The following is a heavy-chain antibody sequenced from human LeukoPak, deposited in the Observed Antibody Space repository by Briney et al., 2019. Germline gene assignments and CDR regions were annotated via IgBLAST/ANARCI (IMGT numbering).Heavy chain of an antibody. CDR3: ARPPSGGWHNQDAFDI. J-gene: IGHJ3*02. CDR2: IYYSGST. V-gene: IGHV4-30-4*01. Sequence: SETLSLTCTVSGGSISSGDYYWSWIRQPPGKGLEWIGYIYYSGSTYYNPSLKSRVTISVDTSKNQFSLKLSSVTAADTAVYYCARPPSGGWHNQDAFDIWGQGTMVTVSS. D-gene: IGHD6-19*01. CDR1: GGSISSGDYY.